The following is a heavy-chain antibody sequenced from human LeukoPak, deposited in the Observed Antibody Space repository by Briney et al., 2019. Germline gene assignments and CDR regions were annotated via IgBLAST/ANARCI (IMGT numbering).Heavy chain of an antibody. J-gene: IGHJ4*02. CDR1: GFTFDDYA. D-gene: IGHD5-18*01. CDR2: ISWDGGST. Sequence: GGSLRLSCAASGFTFDDYAMHWVRQAPGKGLEWVSLISWDGGSTGYADSVKGRFTISRDNAKNSLYLQMNSLRAEDTALYYCARFLDTAMVLYYFDYWGQGTLVTVSS. V-gene: IGHV3-20*04. CDR3: ARFLDTAMVLYYFDY.